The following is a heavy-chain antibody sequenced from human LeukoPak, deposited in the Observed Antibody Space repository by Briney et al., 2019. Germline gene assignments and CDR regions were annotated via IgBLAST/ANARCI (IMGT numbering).Heavy chain of an antibody. V-gene: IGHV3-20*04. CDR1: GFTFDDYG. CDR3: ARRPGGIAVAMTFDY. Sequence: PGGSLRLSCAASGFTFDDYGMSWVRQAPGKGLEWVSGINWNGGSTGYADSVKGRFTISRDNAKNSLYLQMNSLRAEDTALYYCARRPGGIAVAMTFDYWGQGTLVTVSS. D-gene: IGHD6-19*01. CDR2: INWNGGST. J-gene: IGHJ4*02.